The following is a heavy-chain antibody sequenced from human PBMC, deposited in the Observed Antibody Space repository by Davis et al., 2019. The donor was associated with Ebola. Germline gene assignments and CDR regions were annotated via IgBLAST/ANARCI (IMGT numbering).Heavy chain of an antibody. J-gene: IGHJ4*02. Sequence: GESLKISCAASGFTFSSYWMHWVRQAPGKGLVWVSRINRGSSTSYADSVKGRFTISRDNAKNTLYLQMNSLRAEDTAVYYCARALRGVLYWGQGTLVTVSS. CDR1: GFTFSSYW. CDR3: ARALRGVLY. V-gene: IGHV3-74*01. D-gene: IGHD3-10*01. CDR2: INRGSST.